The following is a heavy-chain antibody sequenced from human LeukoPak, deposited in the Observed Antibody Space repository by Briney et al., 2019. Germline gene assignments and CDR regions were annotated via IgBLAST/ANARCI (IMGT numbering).Heavy chain of an antibody. V-gene: IGHV4-59*08. CDR3: AIGTGDWGYYFDY. J-gene: IGHJ4*02. D-gene: IGHD7-27*01. CDR1: GGSISSYY. CDR2: IYYSGST. Sequence: SETLSLTCTVSGGSISSYYWSWIRRPPGKGLEWIGYIYYSGSTNYNPSLKSRVTISVDTSKNQFSLKLSSVTAADTAVYYCAIGTGDWGYYFDYWGQGTLVTVSS.